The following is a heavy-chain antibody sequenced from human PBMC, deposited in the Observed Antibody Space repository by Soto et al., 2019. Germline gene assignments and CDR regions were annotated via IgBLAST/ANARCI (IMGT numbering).Heavy chain of an antibody. CDR1: GGSVSSGSYY. CDR3: ASKPDEGWFDL. J-gene: IGHJ5*02. Sequence: QVQLQESGPGLVKPSETLSLTCTVSGGSVSSGSYYWSWIRQPPGKGLEWIGYIYYSGSTNYNPSLKSRVTISVDTSKNQFSLKLSSVTAADTAVYYCASKPDEGWFDLWGQGTLVTVFS. CDR2: IYYSGST. V-gene: IGHV4-61*01.